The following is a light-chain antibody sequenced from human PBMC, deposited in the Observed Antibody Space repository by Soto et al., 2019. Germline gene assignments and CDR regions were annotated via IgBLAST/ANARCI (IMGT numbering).Light chain of an antibody. V-gene: IGLV2-8*01. J-gene: IGLJ2*01. CDR1: SSDVGGYNY. CDR3: SSYAGSNSAV. CDR2: EVS. Sequence: QSALTQPPSAYGSPGQSVTISCTGTSSDVGGYNYVSWYQQHPGKAPKLMIYEVSKRPSGVPDRFSGSKSGNTASLTVSGLQAEDEADYYCSSYAGSNSAVFGGGTKLTVL.